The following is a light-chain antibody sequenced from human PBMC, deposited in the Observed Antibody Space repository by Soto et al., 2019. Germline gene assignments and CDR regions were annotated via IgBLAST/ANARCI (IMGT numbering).Light chain of an antibody. J-gene: IGKJ1*01. CDR3: QQSYSTPPRWT. Sequence: DIQMTQSPSSLSASVGVRVTITCRASQSISSYLNWYQQKPGKAPKLLIYAASSLQSGVPSRFSGSGSGTDFTLTISSLQPEDFATYYCQQSYSTPPRWTFGQGTKVEIK. CDR2: AAS. V-gene: IGKV1-39*01. CDR1: QSISSY.